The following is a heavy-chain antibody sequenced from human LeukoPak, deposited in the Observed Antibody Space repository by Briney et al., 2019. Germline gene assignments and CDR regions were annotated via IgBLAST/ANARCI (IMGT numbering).Heavy chain of an antibody. J-gene: IGHJ4*02. CDR3: ARDLRITFGGANFDDY. CDR1: GFTFSGDW. D-gene: IGHD3-16*01. Sequence: GGSLRLSCAVSGFTFSGDWMHWVRQAPGKGLVCVSRSKSDGSSTSYADSVKGRFTISRDNAKNTLYLQMNSLRVEDTAVYYCARDLRITFGGANFDDYWGQGSLVTVSS. CDR2: SKSDGSST. V-gene: IGHV3-74*01.